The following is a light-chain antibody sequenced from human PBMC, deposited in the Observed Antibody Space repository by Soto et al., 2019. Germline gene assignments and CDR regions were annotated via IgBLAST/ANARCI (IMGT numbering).Light chain of an antibody. Sequence: QSVLTQPPSASGTPGQRATISCSGSSSNIGTNTVNWYQQFPRSAPKLLMYSSNQRPSGVPDRFSGSKSGTSASLAISGLQSEDEADYYCAAWDGSLNVVLFGGGTKVTVL. CDR2: SSN. V-gene: IGLV1-44*01. CDR3: AAWDGSLNVVL. CDR1: SSNIGTNT. J-gene: IGLJ3*02.